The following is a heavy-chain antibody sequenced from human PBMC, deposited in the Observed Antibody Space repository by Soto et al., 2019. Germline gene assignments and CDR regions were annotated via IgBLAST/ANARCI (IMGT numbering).Heavy chain of an antibody. Sequence: QVQLQESGPGLVKPSGTLSLICTISGGSINSSNWWTWVRQAPGKGLEWIAEIYHSGNSDYNPSLQRRVTISLDKSNNQFSLEVTSVTAADTAVYYCARKDHPSSYSWGQGILVTVSS. D-gene: IGHD3-10*01. J-gene: IGHJ4*02. CDR3: ARKDHPSSYS. CDR1: GGSINSSNW. CDR2: IYHSGNS. V-gene: IGHV4-4*02.